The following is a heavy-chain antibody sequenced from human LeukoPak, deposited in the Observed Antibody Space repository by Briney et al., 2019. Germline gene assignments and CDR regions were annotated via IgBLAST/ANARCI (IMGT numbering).Heavy chain of an antibody. Sequence: GGSLRLSCAASGFTFSSYALSWVRQAPGKGLEWVSGISGSGYSTNYADSVKGRFTISRDNSKNTLYLQMNSLRAEDTAVYYCAKEAGYSGYDYPDYWGQGTLVTVSS. J-gene: IGHJ4*02. D-gene: IGHD5-12*01. CDR3: AKEAGYSGYDYPDY. CDR2: ISGSGYST. CDR1: GFTFSSYA. V-gene: IGHV3-23*01.